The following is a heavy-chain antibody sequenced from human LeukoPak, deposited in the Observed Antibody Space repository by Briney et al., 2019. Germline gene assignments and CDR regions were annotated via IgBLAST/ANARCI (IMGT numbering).Heavy chain of an antibody. CDR3: ASGEQQLVLGWFDP. CDR2: ISSSSSTI. CDR1: GFTFSSYS. J-gene: IGHJ5*02. V-gene: IGHV3-48*04. Sequence: PGGSLRLSCAASGFTFSSYSMNWIRQAPGKGLEWVSYISSSSSTIYYADSVSGRFTISRDNAKNSLYLQMNSLRAKDRAVYYCASGEQQLVLGWFDPWGQGTLVIVSS. D-gene: IGHD6-13*01.